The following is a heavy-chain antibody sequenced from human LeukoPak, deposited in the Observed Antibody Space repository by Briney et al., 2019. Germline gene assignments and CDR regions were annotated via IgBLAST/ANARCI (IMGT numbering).Heavy chain of an antibody. CDR3: ARTPALYGSGSFFDC. CDR2: ISYDGSIK. CDR1: AFSFSNYA. V-gene: IGHV3-30-3*01. D-gene: IGHD3-10*01. J-gene: IGHJ4*02. Sequence: GRSLTLSCLPSAFSFSNYAMHCIRQAPAEWRGWVAVISYDGSIKSYADSLKCRFTFSRHNSKNTLYLQMNSLRAEETAVYYCARTPALYGSGSFFDCWGQRTLVTVS.